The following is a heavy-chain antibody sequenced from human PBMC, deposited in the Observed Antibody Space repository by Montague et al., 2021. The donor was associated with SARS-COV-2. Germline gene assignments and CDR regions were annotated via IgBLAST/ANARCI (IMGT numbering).Heavy chain of an antibody. CDR3: AHRPGIAVAGGAFDI. J-gene: IGHJ3*02. V-gene: IGHV2-5*01. Sequence: PALVKPTQTLTLTCTFSGFSLSTSGVGVGWIRQPPGKALEWLAXXXWXXXKRXSPSLKSRLTITKDTSKNPVVLTMTNMDPVDTATYYCAHRPGIAVAGGAFDIWGQGTMVTVSS. D-gene: IGHD6-19*01. CDR2: XXWXXXK. CDR1: GFSLSTSGVG.